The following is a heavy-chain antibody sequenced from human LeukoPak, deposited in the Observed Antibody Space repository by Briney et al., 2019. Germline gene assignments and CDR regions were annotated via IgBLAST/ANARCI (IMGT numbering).Heavy chain of an antibody. J-gene: IGHJ4*02. CDR2: INHSGST. D-gene: IGHD6-19*01. CDR1: GGSFSGYY. CDR3: ARKVAAAGGNDY. Sequence: SETLSLTCAVYGGSFSGYYWSWIRQPPGKGLEWIGEINHSGSTNYNPSLKSRVTISVDTSKNQFSLKLSSVTAADTAVYYCARKVAAAGGNDYWGQGTLVTVSS. V-gene: IGHV4-34*01.